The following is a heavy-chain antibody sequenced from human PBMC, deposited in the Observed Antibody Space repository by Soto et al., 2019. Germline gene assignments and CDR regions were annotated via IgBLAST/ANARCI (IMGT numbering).Heavy chain of an antibody. CDR1: GGTFSSYA. D-gene: IGHD6-6*01. J-gene: IGHJ5*02. Sequence: ASVKVSCKASGGTFSSYAISWVRQAPGQGLEWMGGIIPIFGTANYAQKFQGRVTITADESTSTAYMELSSLRSEDTAVYYCASSSYSSSSTYNWFDPWGQGTLVTVSS. V-gene: IGHV1-69*13. CDR3: ASSSYSSSSTYNWFDP. CDR2: IIPIFGTA.